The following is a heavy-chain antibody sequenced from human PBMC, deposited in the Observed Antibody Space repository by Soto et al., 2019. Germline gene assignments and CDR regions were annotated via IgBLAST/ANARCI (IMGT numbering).Heavy chain of an antibody. CDR3: ALALGPTTGLDY. J-gene: IGHJ4*02. CDR2: IYNSETT. Sequence: QVRLQESGPGLVKPSQTLSQTCTVSGASITSGHYYWTWIRQLPGKGLEWIGSIYNSETTHYNPSLPSRLTISIDTSANQFSLKLSSVTAADTAIYYCALALGPTTGLDYWCQGTLITVSA. D-gene: IGHD1-26*01. CDR1: GASITSGHYY. V-gene: IGHV4-31*04.